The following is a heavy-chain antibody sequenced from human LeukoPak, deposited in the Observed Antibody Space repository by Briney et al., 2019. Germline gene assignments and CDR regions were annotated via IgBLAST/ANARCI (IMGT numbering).Heavy chain of an antibody. D-gene: IGHD2-2*01. V-gene: IGHV4-4*07. CDR2: IYTSGST. CDR3: ARDQYCSSTSCSPPFDY. CDR1: GGSISSYY. Sequence: SETLSLTCTVSGGSISSYYWSWIRQPAGKGLEWLGRIYTSGSTNYNPSLKSRVTMSVDTSKNQFSLKLNSVTAADTAVYYCARDQYCSSTSCSPPFDYWGQGTLVTVSS. J-gene: IGHJ4*02.